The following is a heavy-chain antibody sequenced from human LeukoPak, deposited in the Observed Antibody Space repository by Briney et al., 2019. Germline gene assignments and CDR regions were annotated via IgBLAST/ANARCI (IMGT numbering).Heavy chain of an antibody. Sequence: GRSLRLSCAASGFTFDDYAMHWVRQAPGKGLEWVSCMSWNSGSIGYADSVKGRFPIPRDNAKNSLYLKMNSLRAEDTALYYCAKDIRYYYGSGSNFDYWGQGTLVTVSS. J-gene: IGHJ4*02. CDR3: AKDIRYYYGSGSNFDY. CDR2: MSWNSGSI. CDR1: GFTFDDYA. D-gene: IGHD3-10*01. V-gene: IGHV3-9*01.